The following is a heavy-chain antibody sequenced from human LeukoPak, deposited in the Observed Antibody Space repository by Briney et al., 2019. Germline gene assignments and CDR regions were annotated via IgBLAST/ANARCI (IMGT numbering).Heavy chain of an antibody. CDR3: AKSSNTIFGVAPFDP. CDR1: GFTFSSYW. CDR2: INSDGSST. J-gene: IGHJ5*02. D-gene: IGHD3-3*01. Sequence: GGSLRLSCAASGFTFSSYWMHWVRQAPGKGLVWVSRINSDGSSTSYADSVKGRFTISRDNSKNTLYLQMNSLRAEDTAVYYCAKSSNTIFGVAPFDPWGQGTLVTVSS. V-gene: IGHV3-74*01.